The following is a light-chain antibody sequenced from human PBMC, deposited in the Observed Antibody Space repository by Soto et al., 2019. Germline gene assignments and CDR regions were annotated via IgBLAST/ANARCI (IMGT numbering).Light chain of an antibody. CDR2: EVS. CDR1: SSDDGSYNL. J-gene: IGLJ3*02. CDR3: CSYAGSSTSV. V-gene: IGLV2-23*02. Sequence: QSALTQPASVSGSPGQSVTISCTGSSSDDGSYNLVSWYQQHPGKAPKLMIYEVSKRPSGVSNRFSGSKSGNTASLTISGLQAEDEADYYCCSYAGSSTSVFGGGTKLTVL.